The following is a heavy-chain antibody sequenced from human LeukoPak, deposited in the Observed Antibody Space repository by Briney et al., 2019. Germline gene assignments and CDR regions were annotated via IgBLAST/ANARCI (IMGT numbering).Heavy chain of an antibody. CDR1: GGSFSGYY. CDR3: ARGIAAKDYYYGMDV. D-gene: IGHD6-6*01. Sequence: SETLSLTCAVYGGSFSGYYWSWIRQPPGKGLEWIGEINHSGSTNYNPSLKSRVTISVDTSKNQFSLKLSSVTAADTAVYYCARGIAAKDYYYGMDVRGQGTTVTVSS. V-gene: IGHV4-34*01. J-gene: IGHJ6*02. CDR2: INHSGST.